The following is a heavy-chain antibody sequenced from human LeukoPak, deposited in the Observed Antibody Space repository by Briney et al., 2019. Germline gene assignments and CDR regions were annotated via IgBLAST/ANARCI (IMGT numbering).Heavy chain of an antibody. CDR1: GGSISSSSYY. CDR3: ARVQQQLATDAFDI. CDR2: IYYSGST. D-gene: IGHD6-13*01. Sequence: SETLSLTCAVSGGSISSSSYYWGWIRQPPGKGLEWIGSIYYSGSTYYNPSLKSRVTISVDTSKNQFSLKLSSVTAADTAVYYCARVQQQLATDAFDIWGQGTMVTVSS. V-gene: IGHV4-39*07. J-gene: IGHJ3*02.